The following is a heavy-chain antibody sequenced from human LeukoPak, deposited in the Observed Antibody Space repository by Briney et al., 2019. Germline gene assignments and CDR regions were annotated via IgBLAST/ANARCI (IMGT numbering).Heavy chain of an antibody. V-gene: IGHV3-30*18. CDR2: ISYDGSNK. CDR3: AKSNLPAYYNGMDV. Sequence: GGSLRLSCAASGFTFSSYGMHWVRQAPGKRLEWVAVISYDGSNKYYADSVKGRFTISRDNSKNTLYLQMNSLRAEDTAVYYCAKSNLPAYYNGMDVWGQGTTVTVSS. CDR1: GFTFSSYG. J-gene: IGHJ6*02.